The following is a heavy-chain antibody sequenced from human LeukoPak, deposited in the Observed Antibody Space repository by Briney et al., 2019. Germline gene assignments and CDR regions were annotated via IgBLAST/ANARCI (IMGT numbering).Heavy chain of an antibody. Sequence: SETLSLTCTVSGGSISSYYLRWIRQPPGEGLEWIGYIFYSGSTNYNPSLKSRVTISVDTSKNQFSLKLSSVTAAATAVYYCATFSWGSIDYWGQGTLVTVSS. J-gene: IGHJ4*02. CDR2: IFYSGST. CDR1: GGSISSYY. V-gene: IGHV4-59*01. CDR3: ATFSWGSIDY. D-gene: IGHD3-16*01.